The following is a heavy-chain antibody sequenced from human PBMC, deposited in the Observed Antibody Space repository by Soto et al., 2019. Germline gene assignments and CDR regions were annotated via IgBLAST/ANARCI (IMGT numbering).Heavy chain of an antibody. CDR3: ARRDYIGSYHFDH. CDR2: ISDSGNT. D-gene: IGHD1-26*01. J-gene: IGHJ4*02. CDR1: GDSLSSRSHH. V-gene: IGHV4-39*01. Sequence: KTSETLSLTCTVSGDSLSSRSHHWGWIRRAPGRGLEWIGTISDSGNTYSNSSLRGRVTISVDPAKNQFTLRLTAVTAADTAVYYCARRDYIGSYHFDHWGQGALVTVSS.